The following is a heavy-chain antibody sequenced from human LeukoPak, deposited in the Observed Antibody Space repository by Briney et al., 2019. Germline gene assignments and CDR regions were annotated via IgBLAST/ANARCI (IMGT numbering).Heavy chain of an antibody. D-gene: IGHD3-22*01. CDR3: ARDPSKTYYYDSSGYD. V-gene: IGHV3-21*01. Sequence: GGALRLSCAASGFTFSSYSMNWVRQAPGKGLEWVSSISSSSSYIYYADSVKGRFTISRDNAKNSLYLQMNSLRAEDTAVYYCARDPSKTYYYDSSGYDWGQGTLVTVSS. J-gene: IGHJ4*02. CDR2: ISSSSSYI. CDR1: GFTFSSYS.